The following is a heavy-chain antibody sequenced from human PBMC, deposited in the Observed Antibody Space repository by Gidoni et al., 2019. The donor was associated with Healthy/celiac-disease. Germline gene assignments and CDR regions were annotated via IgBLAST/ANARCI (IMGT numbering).Heavy chain of an antibody. Sequence: EVQLVESGGGLVQPGGSLRLSCAASGFTVSSNYMSWVRQAPGKGLEWVSVIYSGGSTYYADSVKGRFTISRDNSKNTLYLQMNSLRAEDTAVYYCARDSPVVITRDYYYGMDVWGQGTTVTVSS. J-gene: IGHJ6*02. V-gene: IGHV3-66*01. D-gene: IGHD3-22*01. CDR1: GFTVSSNY. CDR2: IYSGGST. CDR3: ARDSPVVITRDYYYGMDV.